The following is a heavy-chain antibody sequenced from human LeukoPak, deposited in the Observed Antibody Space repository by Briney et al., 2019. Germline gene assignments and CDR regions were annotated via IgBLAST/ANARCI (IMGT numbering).Heavy chain of an antibody. V-gene: IGHV4-34*01. CDR2: VNHSGST. Sequence: SETLSLTCAVYGGSFSGYYWSWIRQPPGKGLEWIGEVNHSGSTNYNPSLKSRVTISVDTSKNQFSLKLSSVTAADTAVYYCARGIAVAGTDYWGQGTLVTVSS. D-gene: IGHD6-19*01. CDR3: ARGIAVAGTDY. CDR1: GGSFSGYY. J-gene: IGHJ4*02.